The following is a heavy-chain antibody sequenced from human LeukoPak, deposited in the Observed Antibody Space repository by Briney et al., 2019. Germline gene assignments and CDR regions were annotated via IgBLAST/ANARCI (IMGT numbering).Heavy chain of an antibody. CDR3: ARRHCSSTSCYFDP. Sequence: SETLSLTCAVSGGSISSSSYSWGWSRQPPGKGLEWIGSIYYSGSTYYNPSLKSRVTISVDTSKNQFSLKLSSVTAADTAVYYCARRHCSSTSCYFDPWGQGTLVTVSS. V-gene: IGHV4-39*01. J-gene: IGHJ5*02. CDR2: IYYSGST. CDR1: GGSISSSSYS. D-gene: IGHD2-2*01.